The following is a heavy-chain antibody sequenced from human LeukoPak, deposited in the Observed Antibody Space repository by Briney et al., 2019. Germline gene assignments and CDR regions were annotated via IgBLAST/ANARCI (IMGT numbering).Heavy chain of an antibody. CDR1: GFTFSSYS. J-gene: IGHJ4*02. D-gene: IGHD3-22*01. V-gene: IGHV3-48*04. CDR2: ISSSSSTI. Sequence: GGSLRLSCAASGFTFSSYSMNWVRQAPGKGLKWVSYISSSSSTIYYADSVKGRFTISRDNAKNSLYLQMNSLRAEDTAVYYCARDGFYYDSSGYDYWGQGTLVTVSS. CDR3: ARDGFYYDSSGYDY.